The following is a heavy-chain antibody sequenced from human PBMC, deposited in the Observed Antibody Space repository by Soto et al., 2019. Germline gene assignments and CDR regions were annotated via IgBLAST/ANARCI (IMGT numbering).Heavy chain of an antibody. V-gene: IGHV3-9*01. CDR2: ISWNSGTI. D-gene: IGHD2-21*02. Sequence: EVQVVESGGGLVQPGRSLRLSCAASGFSFDDYAMHWVRQAPGKGLEWGSGISWNSGTIGYADSVKGRFTISRDNANNSLYLQMNSLSAEDTALYYCAKSTVGTANGMGVWGQGTTVTVSS. CDR1: GFSFDDYA. CDR3: AKSTVGTANGMGV. J-gene: IGHJ6*02.